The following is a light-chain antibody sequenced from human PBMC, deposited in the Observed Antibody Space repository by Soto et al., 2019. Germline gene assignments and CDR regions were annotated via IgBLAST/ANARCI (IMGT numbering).Light chain of an antibody. V-gene: IGKV1-5*03. J-gene: IGKJ2*01. Sequence: DIQMTQSPSTLSASVGDRVTITCRASQSISSWLAWYQQKPGKAPKLLIYKASSLESVVPSRFSGSGSGTEFTLTISSLQPDDFATYYCQQYNSYSPYTFGQGTKLEIK. CDR2: KAS. CDR3: QQYNSYSPYT. CDR1: QSISSW.